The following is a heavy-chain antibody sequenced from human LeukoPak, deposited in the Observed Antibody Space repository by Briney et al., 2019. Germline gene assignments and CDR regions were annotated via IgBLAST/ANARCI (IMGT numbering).Heavy chain of an antibody. J-gene: IGHJ4*02. CDR2: IWPDGSNE. CDR3: ARDQQGVDGVKFYYFDY. D-gene: IGHD6-19*01. Sequence: GGSLRLSCVASGFIFRNSGMHWVRQAPGKGLEWVAVIWPDGSNEYYADSVEGRFTISRDTSKDTLYLQMNSLRAEDTAVYYCARDQQGVDGVKFYYFDYWGQGTLVTVSS. V-gene: IGHV3-33*01. CDR1: GFIFRNSG.